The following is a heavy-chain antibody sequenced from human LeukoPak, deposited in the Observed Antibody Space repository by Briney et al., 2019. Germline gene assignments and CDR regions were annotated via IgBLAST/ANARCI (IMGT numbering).Heavy chain of an antibody. CDR1: GFTFSIYS. D-gene: IGHD6-19*01. J-gene: IGHJ4*02. CDR3: AKIRYGTGWYYDY. CDR2: INQDGREI. Sequence: GGSLRLSCAASGFTFSIYSMNWVRQAPGKGLEWVANINQDGREIYYVDSVKGRFTISRDNAKNSLYLQMNSLRAEDTAVYYCAKIRYGTGWYYDYWGQGTLVTVSS. V-gene: IGHV3-7*01.